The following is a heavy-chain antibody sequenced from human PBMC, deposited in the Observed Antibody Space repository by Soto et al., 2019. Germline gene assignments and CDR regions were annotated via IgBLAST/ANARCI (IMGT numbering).Heavy chain of an antibody. Sequence: EVQLLESGGGLVQPGGSLRLSCAASGFTFSSYVMSWVRQAPGKGLEWVSAISGSGGSTYYADSVKGRFTISRDNSKNTLYLQMNSLRAEDTAVYYCAKDFGTMVRGVIQYYYYYMDVWGKGTTVTVSS. J-gene: IGHJ6*03. V-gene: IGHV3-23*01. CDR1: GFTFSSYV. CDR3: AKDFGTMVRGVIQYYYYYMDV. D-gene: IGHD3-10*01. CDR2: ISGSGGST.